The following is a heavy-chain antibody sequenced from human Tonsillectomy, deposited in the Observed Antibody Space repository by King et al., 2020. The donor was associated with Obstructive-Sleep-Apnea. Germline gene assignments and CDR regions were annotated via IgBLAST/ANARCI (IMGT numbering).Heavy chain of an antibody. D-gene: IGHD5-18*01. Sequence: QLVQSGAEVKKPGSSVKVSCKASGGTFSSFAISWARQAPGQGLEWMGRIIPILGIANYAQKFQGRVTIAADKSTNTAYMELSSLRSDDTAVYYCARGNVDTPIPFDYWGQGTLVTVSS. J-gene: IGHJ4*02. CDR2: IIPILGIA. CDR3: ARGNVDTPIPFDY. V-gene: IGHV1-69*09. CDR1: GGTFSSFA.